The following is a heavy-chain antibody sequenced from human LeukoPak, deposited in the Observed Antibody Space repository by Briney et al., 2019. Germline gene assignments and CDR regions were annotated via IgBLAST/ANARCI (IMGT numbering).Heavy chain of an antibody. CDR1: GFTFSSYA. D-gene: IGHD6-25*01. CDR3: AKDSRGIAAPRGAFDI. Sequence: PGGSLRLSCAASGFTFSSYAMSWVRQAPGKGLEWVSAISGSGGSTYYADSVKGRFTISRDNSKNTLYLQMNSLRAEDTAVYYCAKDSRGIAAPRGAFDIWGQGTMVTVSS. J-gene: IGHJ3*02. CDR2: ISGSGGST. V-gene: IGHV3-23*01.